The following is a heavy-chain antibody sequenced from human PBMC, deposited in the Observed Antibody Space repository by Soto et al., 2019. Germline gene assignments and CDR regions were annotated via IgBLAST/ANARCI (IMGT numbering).Heavy chain of an antibody. V-gene: IGHV1-46*01. CDR1: GYPFTTYH. CDR3: ARPEGYGSGSYYFDS. D-gene: IGHD3-10*01. CDR2: VYVTGTGT. Sequence: GASVKVSCKASGYPFTTYHLHWVRQAPGQGLEWMGIVYVTGTGTRSAQKFQGRLTMTRDRSTSTVYMELSSLRSEDTAVYYRARPEGYGSGSYYFDSWGQGTLVTVSS. J-gene: IGHJ4*02.